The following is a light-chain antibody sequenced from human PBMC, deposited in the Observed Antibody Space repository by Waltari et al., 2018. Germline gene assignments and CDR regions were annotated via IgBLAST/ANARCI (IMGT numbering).Light chain of an antibody. V-gene: IGKV3-15*01. CDR2: STS. J-gene: IGKJ1*01. CDR3: HHYNNWGT. Sequence: TLSCRASQSIRNNLAWYQQKPGQAPRLLIHSTSIWAPGIPTRFNGSGSGTEFTLSISSLQSEDFALYYCHHYNNWGTFGQGTKVEFK. CDR1: QSIRNN.